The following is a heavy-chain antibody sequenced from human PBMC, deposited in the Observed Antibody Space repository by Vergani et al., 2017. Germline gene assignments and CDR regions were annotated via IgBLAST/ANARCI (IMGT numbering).Heavy chain of an antibody. Sequence: VEAGGGPVQPGGSLRLSCTASGFTFQAFAFHWVRQVSGRGLEWVSGIDRNYGVKNGDSFEGRFSISRDNAKKAVFLQMNNLRHEDTALYFCVKDSDYDADGPFDLWGRGTLVTVSS. CDR2: IDRNYGVK. V-gene: IGHV3-9*01. CDR3: VKDSDYDADGPFDL. D-gene: IGHD3-16*01. J-gene: IGHJ2*01. CDR1: GFTFQAFA.